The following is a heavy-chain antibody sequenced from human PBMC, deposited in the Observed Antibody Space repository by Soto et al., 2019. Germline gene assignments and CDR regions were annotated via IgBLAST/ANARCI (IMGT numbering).Heavy chain of an antibody. CDR3: ITYCDFGSGHDTL. V-gene: IGHV3-15*07. J-gene: IGHJ4*02. CDR2: IKSRADGETT. Sequence: EVRLVESGGGLVKPGGSLRLSCAASGFSFTDNWMHWVRQAPGKGLEWVGRIKSRADGETTDYAAPVKGRFTISRDDSRDTFYLEMNSLKSEDTAMYYCITYCDFGSGHDTLGGQGILVTVSS. CDR1: GFSFTDNW. D-gene: IGHD3-3*01.